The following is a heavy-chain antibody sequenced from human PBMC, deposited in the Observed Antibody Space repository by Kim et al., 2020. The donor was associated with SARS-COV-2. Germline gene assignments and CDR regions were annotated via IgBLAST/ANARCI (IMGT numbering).Heavy chain of an antibody. V-gene: IGHV3-33*01. CDR2: IWYDGSNK. D-gene: IGHD5-12*01. Sequence: GGSLRLSCAASGFTFSSYGMHWVRQAPGKGLEWVAVIWYDGSNKYYADSVKGRFTISRDNSKNTLYLQMNSLRAEDTAVYYCAGGVATSPPDYWGQGTLVTVSS. CDR3: AGGVATSPPDY. J-gene: IGHJ4*02. CDR1: GFTFSSYG.